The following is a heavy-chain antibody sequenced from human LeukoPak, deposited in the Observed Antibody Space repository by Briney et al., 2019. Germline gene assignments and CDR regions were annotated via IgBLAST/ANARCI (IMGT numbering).Heavy chain of an antibody. CDR2: IYHSGST. CDR3: ARANDGYYYYMDV. J-gene: IGHJ6*03. V-gene: IGHV4-4*02. D-gene: IGHD1-1*01. Sequence: PSETLSLTCTVSGGSISSSNWWSWVRQPPGKGLEWIGEIYHSGSTNYNPSLKSRVTISVDKSKNQFSLKLSSVTAADTAVYYCARANDGYYYYMDVWGKGTTVTVSS. CDR1: GGSISSSNW.